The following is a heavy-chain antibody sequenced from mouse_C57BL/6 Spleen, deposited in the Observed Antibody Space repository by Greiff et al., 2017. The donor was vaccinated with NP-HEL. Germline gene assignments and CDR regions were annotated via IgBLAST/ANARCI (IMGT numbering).Heavy chain of an antibody. CDR2: IDPSDSYT. Sequence: QVQLQQPGAELVKPGASVKLSCKASGYTFTSYWMQWVKQRPGQGLEWIGEIDPSDSYTNYNQKFKGKATLTVDTSSSTAYMQLSSLTSEDSAVYYCARRDYGSSLAMDYWGQGTSVTVSS. CDR1: GYTFTSYW. J-gene: IGHJ4*01. CDR3: ARRDYGSSLAMDY. V-gene: IGHV1-50*01. D-gene: IGHD1-1*01.